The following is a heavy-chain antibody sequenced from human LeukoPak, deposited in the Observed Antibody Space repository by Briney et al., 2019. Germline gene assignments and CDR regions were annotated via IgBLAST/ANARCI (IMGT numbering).Heavy chain of an antibody. CDR3: ARVSGYDWESFYDY. J-gene: IGHJ4*02. CDR2: IYYSGST. Sequence: PSETLSLTCTVSGGSISSYYWSWVRQPPGKGLEWIGYIYYSGSTNYNPSLKSRVTISVDTSKNQFSLKLSSVTAADTAMYYCARVSGYDWESFYDYWGQGSLVTVSS. D-gene: IGHD5-12*01. V-gene: IGHV4-59*01. CDR1: GGSISSYY.